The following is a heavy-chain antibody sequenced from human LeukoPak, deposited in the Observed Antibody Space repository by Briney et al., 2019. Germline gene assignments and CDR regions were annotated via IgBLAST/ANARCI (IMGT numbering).Heavy chain of an antibody. V-gene: IGHV4-34*01. D-gene: IGHD2-2*01. CDR2: INHSGST. Sequence: SETLSLTCAVYGGSSSGYYWSWIRQPPGKGLEWIGEINHSGSTNYNPSLKSRVTISVDTSKNQFSLKLSSVTAADTAVYYCARAAPAATIDYWGQGILVTVSS. CDR3: ARAAPAATIDY. J-gene: IGHJ4*02. CDR1: GGSSSGYY.